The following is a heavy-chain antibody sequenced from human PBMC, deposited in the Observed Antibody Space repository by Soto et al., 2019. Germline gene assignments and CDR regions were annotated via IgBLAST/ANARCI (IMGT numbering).Heavy chain of an antibody. J-gene: IGHJ4*02. CDR2: INPDNGDT. Sequence: QVQLVQSGAEVRAPGASVKVSCKPSGATFSGNFFHWVRQAPGQGLEWMGWINPDNGDTTYAQKFQDRVTMTRDTSISTAYMDLSRLRSDDTAVYFCTRDRSGAKFQYWGQGTRVTVSS. D-gene: IGHD3-10*01. CDR3: TRDRSGAKFQY. V-gene: IGHV1-2*02. CDR1: GATFSGNF.